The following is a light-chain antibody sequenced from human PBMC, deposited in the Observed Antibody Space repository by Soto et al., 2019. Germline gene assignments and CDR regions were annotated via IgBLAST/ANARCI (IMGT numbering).Light chain of an antibody. Sequence: QSVLTQPASVSGSPGQSITISCTGTSSDVGGYNYVSWYQQHAGKAPKLMIYDVSNRPSGVSNRFSGSKSGNTASLTISGLQAEDEADYYCSSYTSSSTWVFGGGTNLTVL. J-gene: IGLJ3*02. V-gene: IGLV2-14*01. CDR3: SSYTSSSTWV. CDR2: DVS. CDR1: SSDVGGYNY.